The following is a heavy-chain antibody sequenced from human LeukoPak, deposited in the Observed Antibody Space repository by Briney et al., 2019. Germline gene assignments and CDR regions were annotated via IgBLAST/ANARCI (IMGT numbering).Heavy chain of an antibody. CDR3: ASFVRWSDYYYYYMDV. V-gene: IGHV1-69*13. CDR1: GGTFSSYA. D-gene: IGHD3-10*01. CDR2: IIPIFGTA. J-gene: IGHJ6*03. Sequence: ASVKVSCKASGGTFSSYAISWVRQAPGQGLEWMGGIIPIFGTANYAQKFQGRVTITADESTSTAYMELSSLRSEDTAVYYCASFVRWSDYYYYYMDVWGTGTTVTVSS.